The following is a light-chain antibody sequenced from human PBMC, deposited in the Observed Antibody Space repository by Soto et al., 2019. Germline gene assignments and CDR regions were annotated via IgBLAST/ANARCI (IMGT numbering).Light chain of an antibody. J-gene: IGKJ4*01. CDR2: DAS. V-gene: IGKV3-11*01. CDR3: QQRSNWPLT. Sequence: EIVLTQCPATLSLSPGERATLSCRASQSVSSYLAWYQQRPGQAPRLLIYDASNRATGIPARFSGSGSGTDFTLTISSLEPEDVAVYYCQQRSNWPLTFGGGTKVEIK. CDR1: QSVSSY.